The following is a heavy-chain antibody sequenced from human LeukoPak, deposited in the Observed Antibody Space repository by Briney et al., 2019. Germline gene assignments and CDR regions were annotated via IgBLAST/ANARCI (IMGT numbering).Heavy chain of an antibody. CDR1: GFTSSSYA. D-gene: IGHD1-26*01. V-gene: IGHV3-23*01. Sequence: GGSLRLSCAASGFTSSSYAMSWVRQAPEKGLEWVSTIRGSGGGTYYADSVKGRFTISRDDSKNTLYLQMNSLRAEDTAVYYCAKDLGRYRNNYFDYWGQGTLVTVSS. CDR2: IRGSGGGT. CDR3: AKDLGRYRNNYFDY. J-gene: IGHJ4*02.